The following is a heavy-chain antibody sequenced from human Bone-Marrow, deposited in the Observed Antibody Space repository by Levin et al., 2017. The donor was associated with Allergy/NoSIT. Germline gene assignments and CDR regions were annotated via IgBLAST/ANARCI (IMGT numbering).Heavy chain of an antibody. CDR2: ISSSSSYI. D-gene: IGHD6-19*01. J-gene: IGHJ3*02. CDR3: ARGGIAVAGTIADDAFDI. Sequence: GESLKISCAASGFTFSSYSMNWVRQAPGKGLEWVSSISSSSSYIYYADSVKGRFTISRDNAKNSLYLQMNSLRAEDTAVYYCARGGIAVAGTIADDAFDIWGQGTMVTVSS. CDR1: GFTFSSYS. V-gene: IGHV3-21*01.